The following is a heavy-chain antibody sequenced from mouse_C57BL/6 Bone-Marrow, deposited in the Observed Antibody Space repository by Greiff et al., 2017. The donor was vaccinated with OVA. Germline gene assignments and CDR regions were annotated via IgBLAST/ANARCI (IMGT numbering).Heavy chain of an antibody. D-gene: IGHD1-1*01. Sequence: VQLQQSGPELVKPGASVKISCKASGYSFTGYYMNWVKQSPEKSLEWIGEINPSTGGTTYNQKFKAKATLTVDKSSSTAYMQLKSLTSEDSAVYYCAIYGWFAYWGQGTLVTVSA. CDR2: INPSTGGT. V-gene: IGHV1-42*01. CDR1: GYSFTGYY. CDR3: AIYGWFAY. J-gene: IGHJ3*01.